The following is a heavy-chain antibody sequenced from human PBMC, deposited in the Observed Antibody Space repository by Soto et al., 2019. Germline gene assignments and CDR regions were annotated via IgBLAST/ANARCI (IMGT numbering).Heavy chain of an antibody. D-gene: IGHD1-26*01. CDR2: IYHSGST. Sequence: QVQLQESGPGLVKPSGTLSLTCAVSGGSISSSNWWSWVRQPPGKGLEWIGEIYHSGSTNYNPSLKSRVTISVDKSKNQCSRKLGSVTAADTAVYYCAGSGSYSLHPLDYWGQGTLVTVSS. J-gene: IGHJ4*02. V-gene: IGHV4-4*02. CDR1: GGSISSSNW. CDR3: AGSGSYSLHPLDY.